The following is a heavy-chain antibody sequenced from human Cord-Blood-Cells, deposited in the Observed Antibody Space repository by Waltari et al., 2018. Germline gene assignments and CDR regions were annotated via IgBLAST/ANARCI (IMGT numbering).Heavy chain of an antibody. Sequence: QVQLVQSGAEVKKPGSSVKVLCTASGGTLRSYDITWVRQAPGKGLEWMGGIIPIFGTANYAQKFQGRVTITADESTSTAYMELSSLRSEDMAVYYCASPSTTVFAFDIWGQGTMVTVSS. D-gene: IGHD4-4*01. CDR1: GGTLRSYD. V-gene: IGHV1-69*01. CDR2: IIPIFGTA. CDR3: ASPSTTVFAFDI. J-gene: IGHJ3*02.